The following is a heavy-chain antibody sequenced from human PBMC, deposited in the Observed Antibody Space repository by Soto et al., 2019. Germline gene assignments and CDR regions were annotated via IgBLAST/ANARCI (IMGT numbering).Heavy chain of an antibody. J-gene: IGHJ4*02. CDR2: IIPIFGTA. D-gene: IGHD3-22*01. CDR3: ARAPLYYYDSSGEYYFDY. CDR1: GGTFSSYA. V-gene: IGHV1-69*13. Sequence: SVKVSCKASGGTFSSYAISWVRQAPGQGLEWMGGIIPIFGTANYAQKFQGRVTITADESTSTAYMELSSLRSEDTAVYYCARAPLYYYDSSGEYYFDYWGQGTLVTVSS.